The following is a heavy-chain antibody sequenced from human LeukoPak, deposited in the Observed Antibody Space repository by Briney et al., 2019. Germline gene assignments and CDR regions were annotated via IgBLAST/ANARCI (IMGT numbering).Heavy chain of an antibody. CDR2: IRYDGSNK. V-gene: IGHV3-30*02. CDR3: AHFARGYSYGFLDYFDY. Sequence: PGGSLRLSCAASGFTFSSYGMHWVRQAPGKGLEWVAFIRYDGSNKYYADSVQGRFTISRDNSKNTLYLQMNSLRAEDTAVYYCAHFARGYSYGFLDYFDYWGQGTLVTVSS. J-gene: IGHJ4*02. CDR1: GFTFSSYG. D-gene: IGHD5-18*01.